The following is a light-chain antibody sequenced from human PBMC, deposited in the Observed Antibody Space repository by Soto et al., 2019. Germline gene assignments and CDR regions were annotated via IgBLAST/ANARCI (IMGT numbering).Light chain of an antibody. CDR2: DAS. Sequence: DIPMTQSPSTLSASVGDRVTVTCRASQSISIWLAWYQQKPGKAPKLVIYDASRLETGVPSRFSGSGSGTEFTLTISSLQADDFATYYCQQYSNYFRTFGQGTKVEIK. J-gene: IGKJ1*01. V-gene: IGKV1-5*01. CDR3: QQYSNYFRT. CDR1: QSISIW.